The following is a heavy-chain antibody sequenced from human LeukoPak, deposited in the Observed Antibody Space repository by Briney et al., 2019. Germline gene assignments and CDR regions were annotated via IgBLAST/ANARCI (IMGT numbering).Heavy chain of an antibody. CDR1: GGSFSGYY. D-gene: IGHD2-15*01. CDR3: AKTQRLYCSGGSCSWDY. Sequence: QASETLSLTCAVYGGSFSGYYWSWVRQAPGKGLEWVSAISGSGGSTYYADSVKGRFTISRDNSKNTLYLQMNSLRAEDTAVYYCAKTQRLYCSGGSCSWDYWGQGTLVTVSS. V-gene: IGHV3-23*01. J-gene: IGHJ4*02. CDR2: ISGSGGST.